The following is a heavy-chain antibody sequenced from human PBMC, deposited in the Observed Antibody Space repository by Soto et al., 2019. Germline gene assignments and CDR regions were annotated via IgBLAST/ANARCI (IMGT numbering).Heavy chain of an antibody. CDR3: ARDNGYDAATLDY. V-gene: IGHV3-21*02. CDR2: ISSSSSNI. CDR1: GFTFSTCS. D-gene: IGHD5-12*01. J-gene: IGHJ4*02. Sequence: EVQLVESGGGLVKPGGSLRLSCAASGFTFSTCSMNWVRQAPGKGLEWVSSISSSSSNIYYADSVKGRFTISRDNXKNSLYLQMNSLRADDTAVYYCARDNGYDAATLDYWGQGTLVTVSS.